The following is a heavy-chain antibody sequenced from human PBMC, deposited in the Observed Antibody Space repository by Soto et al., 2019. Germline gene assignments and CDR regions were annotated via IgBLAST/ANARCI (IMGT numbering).Heavy chain of an antibody. CDR3: ARDNVIHGSYGRGWFDP. CDR2: IIPIFGTA. J-gene: IGHJ5*02. Sequence: QVQLVQSGAEVKKPGSSVKVSCKASGGTFSSYAISWVRQAPGQGLEWMGGIIPIFGTANYAQKFQGRVTITADDSTSTAYMELSSLRSEDTAVYYCARDNVIHGSYGRGWFDPWGQGTLVTVSS. D-gene: IGHD1-26*01. CDR1: GGTFSSYA. V-gene: IGHV1-69*12.